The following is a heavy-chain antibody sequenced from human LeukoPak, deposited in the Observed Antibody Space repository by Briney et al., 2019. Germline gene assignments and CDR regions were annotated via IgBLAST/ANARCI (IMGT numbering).Heavy chain of an antibody. Sequence: SDPLSLLCSLWGDSINRYRWRCLRQPAGEGLEFIGRIYMTGTTNYHPSLKRRVSLSVHTSKNQFSLGLRYAAAADACLYFCAGAGYTSSAYRFDFWGQGAVVTVSS. D-gene: IGHD6-19*01. CDR1: GDSINRYR. CDR3: AGAGYTSSAYRFDF. J-gene: IGHJ4*02. CDR2: IYMTGTT. V-gene: IGHV4-4*07.